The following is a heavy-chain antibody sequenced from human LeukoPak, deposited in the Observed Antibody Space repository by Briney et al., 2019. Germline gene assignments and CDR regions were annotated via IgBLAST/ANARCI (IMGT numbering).Heavy chain of an antibody. CDR2: MNPNSGNT. J-gene: IGHJ4*02. CDR3: ARGKVGTNLY. CDR1: GYTFTSYD. V-gene: IGHV1-8*01. Sequence: GASVKVSCKAPGYTFTSYDINWVRQATGQGLEWMGWMNPNSGNTGYTQKFQGRVTMTRNTSIRTAYMELSSLRSADTAVYYCARGKVGTNLYWGQGTLVTVSS. D-gene: IGHD1-26*01.